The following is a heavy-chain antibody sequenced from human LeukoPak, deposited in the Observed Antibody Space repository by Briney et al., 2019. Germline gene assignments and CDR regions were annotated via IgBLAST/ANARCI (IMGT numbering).Heavy chain of an antibody. J-gene: IGHJ6*03. CDR2: IDPNSGGA. V-gene: IGHV1-2*02. Sequence: ASVKVSCKASGYTFTSYGISWVRQAPGQGLEWMGWIDPNSGGANYAQKFQGRVTMTRDTSISTAYLELSRLRSDDTAVYYCARDGGLRLGELSLSHYYYYMDVWGKGTTVTVSS. D-gene: IGHD3-16*02. CDR3: ARDGGLRLGELSLSHYYYYMDV. CDR1: GYTFTSYG.